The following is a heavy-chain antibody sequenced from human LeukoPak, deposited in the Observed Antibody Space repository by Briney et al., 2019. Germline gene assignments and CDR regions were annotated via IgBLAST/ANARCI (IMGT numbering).Heavy chain of an antibody. J-gene: IGHJ4*02. CDR2: IYYSGST. CDR1: GGSIRSYY. Sequence: PSETLSLTCTVSGGSIRSYYWSWIRQPPGKGLEWIGYIYYSGSTNYNPSLKSRVTISVDTSKNQFSLKLSSVTAADTAVYYCARDRLRFVYWGQGTLVTVSS. V-gene: IGHV4-59*01. CDR3: ARDRLRFVY.